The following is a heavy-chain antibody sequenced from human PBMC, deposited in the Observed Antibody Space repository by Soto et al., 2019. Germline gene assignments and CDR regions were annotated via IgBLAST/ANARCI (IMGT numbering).Heavy chain of an antibody. CDR1: GESFGGYY. CDR2: INHSGTT. Sequence: SETLSLTCAVYGESFGGYYWNWIRQPPGKGPEWIGEINHSGTTNYNPSLKSRVTISVDTSRNQFSLNLRSMTAADTAVYYCAKVPLSRRYFDYWGKGTLVTVSS. J-gene: IGHJ4*02. V-gene: IGHV4-34*01. CDR3: AKVPLSRRYFDY. D-gene: IGHD3-16*02.